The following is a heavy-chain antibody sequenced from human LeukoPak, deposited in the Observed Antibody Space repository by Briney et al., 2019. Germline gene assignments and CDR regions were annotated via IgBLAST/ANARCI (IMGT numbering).Heavy chain of an antibody. J-gene: IGHJ4*02. V-gene: IGHV1-18*01. Sequence: EASVKVSCKAAGYTFGNYGIKWVRQAPGQGLEWVGWISGFNGNTNYAQNFHDRVTMTTDTSTTTAYMELRNLRSDDTAVYYCARVEYCNVGNCYSRPGAYWGQGTLVTVSS. CDR1: GYTFGNYG. CDR2: ISGFNGNT. CDR3: ARVEYCNVGNCYSRPGAY. D-gene: IGHD2-15*01.